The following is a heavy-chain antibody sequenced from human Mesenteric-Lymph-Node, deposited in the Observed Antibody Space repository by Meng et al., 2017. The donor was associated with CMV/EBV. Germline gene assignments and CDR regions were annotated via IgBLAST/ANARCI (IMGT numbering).Heavy chain of an antibody. J-gene: IGHJ4*02. CDR2: IDPSGDSP. V-gene: IGHV1-46*01. Sequence: ASVKVSCKTSGYTFTNSFFHWVRQAPGQGLEWMARIDPSGDSPTYAQSFQGRVTMTRDTSTTTVYLDLTSLTPADTAMYYCARDAPGEDKWDWGQGTLVTVSS. CDR3: ARDAPGEDKWD. CDR1: GYTFTNSF. D-gene: IGHD2-15*01.